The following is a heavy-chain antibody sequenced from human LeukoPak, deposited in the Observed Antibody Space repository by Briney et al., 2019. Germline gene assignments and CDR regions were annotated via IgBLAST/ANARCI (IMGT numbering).Heavy chain of an antibody. D-gene: IGHD2-2*01. CDR3: AKVNYYQPYF. V-gene: IGHV3-23*01. J-gene: IGHJ4*02. CDR2: IDVTTGGS. Sequence: PGGSLRLFCAASGFTLSSYAMSWVRQAPGKGLEWVSTIDVTTGGSYYADSVKGRLTIPRDTFQNTLYLQLNSLRVDDTAVYYCAKVNYYQPYFWGQGTLVTVSS. CDR1: GFTLSSYA.